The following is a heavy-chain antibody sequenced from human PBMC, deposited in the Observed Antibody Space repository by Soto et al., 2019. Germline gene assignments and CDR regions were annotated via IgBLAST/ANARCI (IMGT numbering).Heavy chain of an antibody. J-gene: IGHJ6*02. D-gene: IGHD3-16*01. CDR3: ARTVPHIPGFGVTPSDYYCGMDV. CDR1: GGTFSSYA. CDR2: IIPISGTA. V-gene: IGHV1-69*01. Sequence: QVQLVQSGAEVKKPGSSVKVSCKASGGTFSSYAISWVRQAPGQGLEWMGGIIPISGTANYAQKFQGRVTITADESTSTAYMELSSLRSEDTAVYYCARTVPHIPGFGVTPSDYYCGMDVWGQGTTVTVSS.